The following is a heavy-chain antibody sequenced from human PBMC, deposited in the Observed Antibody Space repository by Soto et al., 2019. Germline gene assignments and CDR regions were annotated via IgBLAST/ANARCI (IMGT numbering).Heavy chain of an antibody. CDR2: INPKFGDT. V-gene: IGHV1-2*02. J-gene: IGHJ6*02. CDR3: ARNMVYYYGRGSGNGHGV. Sequence: QVQLVQSGAEVKEPGDSVRVSCEASGYTFTAYHIHWVRQAPGQGLEWMGWINPKFGDTTYAQDFQGRVSMTRDMSMSTVYLELSRLTSGDTAIYYCARNMVYYYGRGSGNGHGVWGQGTTVTVFS. CDR1: GYTFTAYH. D-gene: IGHD3-10*02.